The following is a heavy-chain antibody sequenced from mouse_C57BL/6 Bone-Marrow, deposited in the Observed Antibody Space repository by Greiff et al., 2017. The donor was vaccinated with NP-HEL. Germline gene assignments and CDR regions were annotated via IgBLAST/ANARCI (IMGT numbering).Heavy chain of an antibody. CDR1: GYSFTSYY. V-gene: IGHV1-66*01. CDR2: IYPGSGNT. D-gene: IGHD1-1*01. CDR3: AHYYGSSLAMDY. J-gene: IGHJ4*01. Sequence: QVQLQQSGPELVKPGASVKISCKASGYSFTSYYIHWVKQRPGQGLEWIGWIYPGSGNTKYNEKFKGKATLTADTSSSTAYMQLSSLTSEDSAVYYCAHYYGSSLAMDYWGQGTSVTVSS.